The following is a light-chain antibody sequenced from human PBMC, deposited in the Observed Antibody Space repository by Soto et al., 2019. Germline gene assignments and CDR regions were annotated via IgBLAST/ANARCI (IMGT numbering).Light chain of an antibody. CDR3: QSYDSSLSGSV. CDR1: SSNIGAGYD. CDR2: GNN. V-gene: IGLV1-40*01. J-gene: IGLJ2*01. Sequence: QSVLTQPTSVSGAPGQRVTISCTGSSSNIGAGYDVHWYQQLPGTAPKLLIYGNNNRPSGVPDRFSGSKSGTSASLAITGLQVEDEADYYCQSYDSSLSGSVFGGGTKLTVL.